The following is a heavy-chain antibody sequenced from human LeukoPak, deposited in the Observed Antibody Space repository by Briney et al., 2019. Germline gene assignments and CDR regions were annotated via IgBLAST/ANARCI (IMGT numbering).Heavy chain of an antibody. Sequence: KPGGSLRLSCVASGFAFSDYYMSWIRQAPGKGLEWVPYIRSSGTTIHYADSVKGRFTISRDNAKNSLYLQMNSLRAEDTAVYYCARDRGAVTDVFDYWGQGTLVTVSS. CDR3: ARDRGAVTDVFDY. CDR1: GFAFSDYY. V-gene: IGHV3-11*04. D-gene: IGHD6-19*01. CDR2: IRSSGTTI. J-gene: IGHJ4*02.